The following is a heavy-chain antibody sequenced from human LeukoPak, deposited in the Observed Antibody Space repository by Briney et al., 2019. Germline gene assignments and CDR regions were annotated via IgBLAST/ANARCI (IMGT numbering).Heavy chain of an antibody. Sequence: SETLSLTCAVSGGSITTIDFDWAWIRQPPGQGFEWIATISSSGKAYYYPSLMSRVTISVDTSKNQFSLAVTSVTAADTGLFYCARFKGGTGFDYWGRGILVIVS. CDR3: ARFKGGTGFDY. J-gene: IGHJ4*02. D-gene: IGHD1-26*01. CDR2: ISSSGKA. V-gene: IGHV4-39*01. CDR1: GGSITTIDFD.